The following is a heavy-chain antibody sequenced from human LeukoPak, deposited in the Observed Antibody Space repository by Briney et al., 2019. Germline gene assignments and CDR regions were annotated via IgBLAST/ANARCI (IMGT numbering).Heavy chain of an antibody. CDR2: INHSGST. CDR3: ARGDSNYAYYYYGMDV. CDR1: GGSISSSSYY. Sequence: PSETLSLTCTVSGGSISSSSYYWSWIRQPPGKGLEWIGEINHSGSTNYNPSLKSRVTISVDTSKNQFSLKLSSVTAADTAVYYCARGDSNYAYYYYGMDVWGQGTTVTVSS. J-gene: IGHJ6*02. V-gene: IGHV4-39*07. D-gene: IGHD4-4*01.